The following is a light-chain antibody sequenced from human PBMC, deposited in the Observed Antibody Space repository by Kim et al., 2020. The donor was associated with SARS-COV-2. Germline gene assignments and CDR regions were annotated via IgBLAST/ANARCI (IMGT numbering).Light chain of an antibody. V-gene: IGLV3-21*04. CDR2: YDS. CDR3: QGWDSSSNRGV. CDR1: NIGSKS. Sequence: SYELTQPPSVSVAPGKTARITCGGNNIGSKSVHWYQQKPGQAPVLVIYYDSNRPSGIPERFSGSNSGNTATLTISRVEAGDEAEYYCQGWDSSSNRGVFGGGTKLTVL. J-gene: IGLJ3*02.